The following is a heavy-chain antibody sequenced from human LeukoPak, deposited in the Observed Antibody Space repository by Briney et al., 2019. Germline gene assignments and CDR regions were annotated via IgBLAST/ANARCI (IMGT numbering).Heavy chain of an antibody. V-gene: IGHV4-39*07. CDR2: IYHSGST. CDR1: GGSINSGGYY. CDR3: ARDDY. J-gene: IGHJ4*02. Sequence: SETLSLTCTVSGGSINSGGYYWSWIRQHPGKGLEWIGEIYHSGSTNYNPSLKSRVTISVDKSKNQFSLKLSSVTAADTAVYYCARDDYWGQGTLVTVSS.